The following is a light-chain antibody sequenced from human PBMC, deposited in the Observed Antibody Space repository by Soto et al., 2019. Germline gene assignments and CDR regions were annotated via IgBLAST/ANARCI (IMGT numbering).Light chain of an antibody. CDR2: AAS. J-gene: IGKJ1*01. Sequence: IQMTQSPSSLSASVGDRVTITCRASQGIRNDLGWYQQKPGKAPKLLIYAASSLQSGVPSRFSGSGSGTEFTLTISSLQPDDAATYYCQQYNTYWTFGQGTKVDIK. V-gene: IGKV1-17*01. CDR3: QQYNTYWT. CDR1: QGIRND.